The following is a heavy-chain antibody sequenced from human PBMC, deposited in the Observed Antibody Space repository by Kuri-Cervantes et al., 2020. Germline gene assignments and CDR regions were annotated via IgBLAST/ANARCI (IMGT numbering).Heavy chain of an antibody. CDR2: ISSSSIDI. Sequence: GGSLRLSCAASGFTFNRQTMNWVRQAPGKGLEWVSSISSSSIDIQYADSVKGRFTISRDNAKNSLYLQMNSLRAEDTAVYYCATDWMTTLTPGFDYWGQGTLVTVSS. V-gene: IGHV3-21*03. CDR1: GFTFNRQT. J-gene: IGHJ4*02. D-gene: IGHD4-17*01. CDR3: ATDWMTTLTPGFDY.